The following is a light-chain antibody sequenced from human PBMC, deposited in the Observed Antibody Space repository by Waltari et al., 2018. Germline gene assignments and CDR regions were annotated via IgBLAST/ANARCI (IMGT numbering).Light chain of an antibody. CDR2: WAS. J-gene: IGKJ2*01. CDR1: QSVLYSSNNKNY. V-gene: IGKV4-1*01. CDR3: HQYFSTPHT. Sequence: DIVMTQSPDSLAVSLGERATINCKSSQSVLYSSNNKNYLAWYQQKPGEPPQLLIYWASTRESVVPDRFSGSRSGTDFTLTISSLQAEDVAVYYCHQYFSTPHTFGQGTKLEIK.